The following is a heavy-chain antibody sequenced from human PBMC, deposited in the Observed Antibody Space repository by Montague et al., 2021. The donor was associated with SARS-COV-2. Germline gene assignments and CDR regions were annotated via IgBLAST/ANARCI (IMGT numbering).Heavy chain of an antibody. CDR3: AREAPIMVRGRRRFDY. Sequence: SLRLSCAASGFTFSSFAMHWVRQAPGKGLEWVALISYDGNDKYYADSVKGRFTISRDNSKNTLYLQMNSLGAEDTAVYYCAREAPIMVRGRRRFDYWGQGTSVTVSS. V-gene: IGHV3-30*04. CDR2: ISYDGNDK. CDR1: GFTFSSFA. J-gene: IGHJ4*02. D-gene: IGHD3-10*01.